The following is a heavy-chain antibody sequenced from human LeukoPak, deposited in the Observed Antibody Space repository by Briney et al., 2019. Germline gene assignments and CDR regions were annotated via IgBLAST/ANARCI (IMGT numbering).Heavy chain of an antibody. V-gene: IGHV3-30-3*01. J-gene: IGHJ4*02. CDR1: GFTFSSYA. Sequence: GGSLRLSCAASGFTFSSYAMHWVRQAPGKGLEWVAVISYDGSNKYYADSVKGRFTISRDNSKNTLYLQMNSLRAEDTAVYYCARDRIAARPGGSGNFDYWGQGTLVTVSS. CDR3: ARDRIAARPGGSGNFDY. D-gene: IGHD6-6*01. CDR2: ISYDGSNK.